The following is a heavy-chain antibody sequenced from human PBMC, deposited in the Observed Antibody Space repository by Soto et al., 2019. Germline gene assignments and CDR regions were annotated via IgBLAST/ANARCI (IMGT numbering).Heavy chain of an antibody. CDR3: AKDQVGDHTSGWQGAFDM. D-gene: IGHD6-19*01. CDR2: VSRSGEYT. V-gene: IGHV3-23*01. J-gene: IGHJ3*02. Sequence: LRLSCATSGFTFSSYAMSWVRQAPGKGLEWVSAVSRSGEYTYYTDSAKGRFTISRDNSKKTLYLQMNSLRAEDTAVYSCAKDQVGDHTSGWQGAFDMWGQGTVVTVSS. CDR1: GFTFSSYA.